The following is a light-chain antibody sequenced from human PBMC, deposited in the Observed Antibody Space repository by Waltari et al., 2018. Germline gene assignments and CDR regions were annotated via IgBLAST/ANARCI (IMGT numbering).Light chain of an antibody. CDR2: GAS. CDR1: QSVSSN. V-gene: IGKV3-15*01. Sequence: EIVMTQSPATLSVSPGERATLSCRASQSVSSNLAWYRQKPGQAPRRLIYGASTRATGIPARFSGSGSGTEFTLTISSLQSEDFAVYYCQQYNNWLTFGGGTKVEIK. CDR3: QQYNNWLT. J-gene: IGKJ4*01.